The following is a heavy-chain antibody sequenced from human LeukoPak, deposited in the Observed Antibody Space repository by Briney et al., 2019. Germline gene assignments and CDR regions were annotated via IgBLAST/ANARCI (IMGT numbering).Heavy chain of an antibody. CDR3: ARVPAAGYYYYYMDV. CDR1: GFTFSDYY. D-gene: IGHD6-13*01. J-gene: IGHJ6*03. Sequence: GGSLRLSCAASGFTFSDYYMSWIRQAPGKGLEWVSYISSSGSTIYYADSVKGRFTISRDNAKNSLYLQMNSLRAEDTAVYYCARVPAAGYYYYYMDVWGKGTTVTVSS. V-gene: IGHV3-11*04. CDR2: ISSSGSTI.